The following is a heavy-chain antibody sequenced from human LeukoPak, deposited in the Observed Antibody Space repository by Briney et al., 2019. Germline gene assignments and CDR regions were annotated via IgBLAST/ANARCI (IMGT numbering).Heavy chain of an antibody. CDR2: ISAYNGNT. J-gene: IGHJ5*02. CDR1: GYTFTSYG. D-gene: IGHD6-13*01. V-gene: IGHV1-18*01. Sequence: ASVKVSCKASGYTFTSYGISWVRQAPGQGLEWMGWISAYNGNTNYAQKLQGRVTMTTDTSTSTAYMELRSLRSDDTAVYYCARWGGKGAAAGTLGWFDPWGQGTLVTVSS. CDR3: ARWGGKGAAAGTLGWFDP.